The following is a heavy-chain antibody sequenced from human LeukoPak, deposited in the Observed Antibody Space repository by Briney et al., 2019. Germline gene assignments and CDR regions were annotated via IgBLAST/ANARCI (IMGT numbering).Heavy chain of an antibody. V-gene: IGHV3-23*01. J-gene: IGHJ4*02. D-gene: IGHD7-27*01. CDR1: GFTFNSYS. CDR3: AKVSWGYYFDY. Sequence: GGSLRLSCAASGFTFNSYSMDWVRQAPGKGLEWVSAISGSGGSTYYADSVKGRFTISRDNSKNTLYLQMNSLRAEDTAVYYCAKVSWGYYFDYWGQGTLVTVSS. CDR2: ISGSGGST.